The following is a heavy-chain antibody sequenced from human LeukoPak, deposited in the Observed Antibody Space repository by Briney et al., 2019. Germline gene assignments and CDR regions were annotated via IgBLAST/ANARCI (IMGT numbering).Heavy chain of an antibody. CDR1: GFTFSSYW. Sequence: GGSLRLSCAASGFTFSSYWMSWVRQAPGKGLEWVANIKQDGSEKYYVDSVKGRFTISRDNAKNSLYLQMNSLRAEDTAVYYCAREVYDPGYYHYMDVGGKGTTVTVS. V-gene: IGHV3-7*01. CDR3: AREVYDPGYYHYMDV. CDR2: IKQDGSEK. J-gene: IGHJ6*03. D-gene: IGHD1-1*01.